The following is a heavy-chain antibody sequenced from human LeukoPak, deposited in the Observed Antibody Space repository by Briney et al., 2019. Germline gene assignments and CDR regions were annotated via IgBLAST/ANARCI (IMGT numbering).Heavy chain of an antibody. J-gene: IGHJ3*01. CDR3: ARLASGNAFDV. CDR2: IYYTGTT. V-gene: IGHV4-39*01. D-gene: IGHD5-12*01. CDR1: GDSISSFNYH. Sequence: PSETLSLTCTVSGDSISSFNYHWGWIRQPPGKGLEWIGSIYYTGTTYYNPSLKSRVTISVDTSKNQFSLKVSSVTAADTAVYSCARLASGNAFDVWGQGTMVTVSS.